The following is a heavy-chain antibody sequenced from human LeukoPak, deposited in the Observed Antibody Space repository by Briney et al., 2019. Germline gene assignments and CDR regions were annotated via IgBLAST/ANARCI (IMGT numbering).Heavy chain of an antibody. CDR1: GGSISSGNYF. J-gene: IGHJ4*02. CDR2: MYTSGST. Sequence: SETLSLTCTVSGGSISSGNYFWSWIRQPAGKGLEWIGRMYTSGSTNYSPSLKSRVTISVDTSKNQFSLKLSSVTAADTAVYYCARDLGPGGKYDYWGQGTLVTVSS. D-gene: IGHD1-26*01. V-gene: IGHV4-61*02. CDR3: ARDLGPGGKYDY.